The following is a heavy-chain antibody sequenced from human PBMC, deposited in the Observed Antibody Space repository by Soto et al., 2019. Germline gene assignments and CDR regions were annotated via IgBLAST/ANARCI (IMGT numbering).Heavy chain of an antibody. V-gene: IGHV4-31*03. D-gene: IGHD3-10*01. CDR2: IYYSGST. CDR1: GGSISSGGYY. CDR3: ARNIWFGELLYRSYYYYGMDV. J-gene: IGHJ6*02. Sequence: QVQLQESGPGLVKPSQTLSLTCTVSGGSISSGGYYWSWIRQHPGKGLEWIGYIYYSGSTYYNPSLKSRVTISVDTSKNQFSLKLSSVTAADTAVYYCARNIWFGELLYRSYYYYGMDVWGQGTTVTVSS.